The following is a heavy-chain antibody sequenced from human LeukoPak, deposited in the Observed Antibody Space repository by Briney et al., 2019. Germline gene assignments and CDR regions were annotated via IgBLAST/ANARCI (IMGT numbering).Heavy chain of an antibody. Sequence: SETLSLTCSVSGGSISSYYWSWIRQPPGKGLEWIGYIYYSGSTNYNPSLKSRVTISVDTSKNQFSLKLSSVTAADTAVYYCARHIARGWYVDYWGQGTLVTVSS. V-gene: IGHV4-59*01. CDR3: ARHIARGWYVDY. D-gene: IGHD6-19*01. CDR2: IYYSGST. CDR1: GGSISSYY. J-gene: IGHJ4*02.